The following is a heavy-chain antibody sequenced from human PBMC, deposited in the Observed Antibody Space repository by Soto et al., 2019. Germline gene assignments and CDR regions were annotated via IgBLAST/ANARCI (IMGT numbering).Heavy chain of an antibody. J-gene: IGHJ6*02. Sequence: SETLSLTCTVSGGSISSGGYYWSWIRQHPGKGLEWIGYIYYSGSTYYNPSLKSRVTISVDTSKNQYSLKLSSVTAADTAVYYCARAGLLSDILTGYYPGYYYYYGMDVWGQGTTVTVSS. CDR1: GGSISSGGYY. D-gene: IGHD3-9*01. CDR2: IYYSGST. V-gene: IGHV4-31*03. CDR3: ARAGLLSDILTGYYPGYYYYYGMDV.